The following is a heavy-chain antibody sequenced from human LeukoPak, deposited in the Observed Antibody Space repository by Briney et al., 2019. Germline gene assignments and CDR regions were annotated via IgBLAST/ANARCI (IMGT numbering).Heavy chain of an antibody. Sequence: SETLSLTCTVSGYAIISGGFYWNWLRQPPGKGLEWIGCIYDRGPAHYNPSLKSRFTISVDRPKNQFFLNVTSLTAADTAVYYCARSRQASGLFSSWGQGTLVVVSS. J-gene: IGHJ5*02. CDR3: ARSRQASGLFSS. CDR1: GYAIISGGFY. V-gene: IGHV4-30-2*01. D-gene: IGHD3-10*01. CDR2: IYDRGPA.